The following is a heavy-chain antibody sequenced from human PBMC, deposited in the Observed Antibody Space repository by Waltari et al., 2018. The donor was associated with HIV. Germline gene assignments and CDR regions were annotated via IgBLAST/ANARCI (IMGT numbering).Heavy chain of an antibody. CDR2: INAANGNT. V-gene: IGHV1-3*01. CDR3: VRDMSDTPVGPDMDV. D-gene: IGHD5-18*01. Sequence: QVQFVQSGAEVKKPGASVKVSCKTSGYSFTRYPMHWVRQAPGQRLEGMGWINAANGNTKYSQKFQGRVTITRDTSASTAYMELSSLRSEDTAVYYCVRDMSDTPVGPDMDVWGQGTTVTVSS. CDR1: GYSFTRYP. J-gene: IGHJ6*02.